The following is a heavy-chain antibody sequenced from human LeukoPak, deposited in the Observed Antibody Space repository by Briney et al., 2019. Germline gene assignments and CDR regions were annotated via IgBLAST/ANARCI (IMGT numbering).Heavy chain of an antibody. CDR1: GGSITSTLYY. V-gene: IGHV4-39*01. CDR3: ARQSWQHYGPPYNWFDP. J-gene: IGHJ5*02. CDR2: MDYSGST. Sequence: PSETLSLTCTVSGGSITSTLYYWGWIRQPPGKGLEWIGSMDYSGSTYYNPSLKSRVTIFVHTSKNQFSLKLTSVTAADTAMYYCARQSWQHYGPPYNWFDPWGQGILLTVSS. D-gene: IGHD3-10*01.